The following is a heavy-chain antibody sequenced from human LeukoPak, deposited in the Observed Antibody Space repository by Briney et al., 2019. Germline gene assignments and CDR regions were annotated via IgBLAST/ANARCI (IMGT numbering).Heavy chain of an antibody. J-gene: IGHJ4*02. V-gene: IGHV3-53*01. CDR3: AREDYSNYGTGVDY. D-gene: IGHD4-11*01. CDR2: IYSGGST. Sequence: GGSLTLFCAASGFTVSSNYMSWVRQAPGKGLEWVSVIYSGGSTYYADSVKGRFTISRDNSKNTLYLQMNSLRAEDTAVYYCAREDYSNYGTGVDYWGQGTLVTVSS. CDR1: GFTVSSNY.